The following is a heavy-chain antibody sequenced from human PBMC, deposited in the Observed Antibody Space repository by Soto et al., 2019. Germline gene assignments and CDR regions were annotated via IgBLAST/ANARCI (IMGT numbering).Heavy chain of an antibody. Sequence: QVQLVQSGAEVKKPGSSVKVSCKASGGTFSSYAISWVRQAPGQGLEWMGGSIPIFGTANYAQKFQGRVTITADESTSTAYMELSSLRSEDTAVYYCARDAGWELLPYYYAMDVWGQGTTVTVSS. D-gene: IGHD1-26*01. V-gene: IGHV1-69*01. CDR2: SIPIFGTA. CDR1: GGTFSSYA. J-gene: IGHJ6*02. CDR3: ARDAGWELLPYYYAMDV.